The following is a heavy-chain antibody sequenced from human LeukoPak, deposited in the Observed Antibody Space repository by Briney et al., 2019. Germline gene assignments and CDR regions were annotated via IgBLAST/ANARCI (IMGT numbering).Heavy chain of an antibody. J-gene: IGHJ5*02. V-gene: IGHV4-39*07. Sequence: SETLSLTCTVSGGSISSSSYYWGWIRQPPGKGLEWIGSIYYSGSTYYNPSLKSRVTISVDTSKNQFSLKLSSVTAADTAVYYCARGIIAAAGTEGGNWFDPWGQGTLVTVSS. CDR2: IYYSGST. CDR3: ARGIIAAAGTEGGNWFDP. D-gene: IGHD6-13*01. CDR1: GGSISSSSYY.